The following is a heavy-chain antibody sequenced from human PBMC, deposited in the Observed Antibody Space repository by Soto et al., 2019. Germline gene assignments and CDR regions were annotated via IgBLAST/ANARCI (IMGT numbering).Heavy chain of an antibody. CDR2: ISLYHHST. Sequence: RASVKVSCKTSGYPFTDYFIHWVRQAPGQGREWMGIISLYHHSTSYAQKFQGRLTVTADTSTTTVYMDLSSLTSEDSAVYWCARELYSCGGDCPYYMDYWGQGXLVTVYS. V-gene: IGHV1-46*01. D-gene: IGHD2-21*02. CDR3: ARELYSCGGDCPYYMDY. J-gene: IGHJ4*02. CDR1: GYPFTDYF.